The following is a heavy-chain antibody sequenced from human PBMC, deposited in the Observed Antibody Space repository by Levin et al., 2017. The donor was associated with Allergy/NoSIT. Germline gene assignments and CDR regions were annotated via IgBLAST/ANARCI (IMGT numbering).Heavy chain of an antibody. D-gene: IGHD3-9*01. Sequence: PGGSLRLSCAASGFTFSSYAMHWVRQAPGKGLEWVAVISYDGSNKYYADSVKGRFTISRDNSKNTLYLQMNSLRAEDTAVYYCAREKGIRYFDWLSKDAFDIWGQGTMVTVSS. CDR3: AREKGIRYFDWLSKDAFDI. V-gene: IGHV3-30-3*01. CDR2: ISYDGSNK. CDR1: GFTFSSYA. J-gene: IGHJ3*02.